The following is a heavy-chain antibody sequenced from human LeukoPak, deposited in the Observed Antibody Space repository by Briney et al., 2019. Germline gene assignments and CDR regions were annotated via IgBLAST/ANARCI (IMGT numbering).Heavy chain of an antibody. Sequence: PGGSLRLSCAASGFTFSDAWMSWVRQAPGKGLEWVARVKSKVHGGTTDYAAPVNGRFTISRDDSKNKLFLQMNSLKTEDTGVYYCSGHMTSADYWGQGTLVTVSS. CDR2: VKSKVHGGTT. J-gene: IGHJ4*02. D-gene: IGHD2-2*01. CDR3: SGHMTSADY. V-gene: IGHV3-15*01. CDR1: GFTFSDAW.